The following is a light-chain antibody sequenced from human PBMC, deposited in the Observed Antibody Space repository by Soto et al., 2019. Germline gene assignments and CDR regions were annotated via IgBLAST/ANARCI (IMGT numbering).Light chain of an antibody. CDR1: QSVSSY. J-gene: IGKJ2*01. V-gene: IGKV3-11*01. CDR3: QERSNWPPLYT. CDR2: DAS. Sequence: EIVLTQSPATLSLSPGERATLSCRASQSVSSYLAWYQQKPGQAPRLLIYDASNMATGIPARFSGSGSGTDFTLTISSLEPDAFAVYYCQERSNWPPLYTFGQGTKLEIK.